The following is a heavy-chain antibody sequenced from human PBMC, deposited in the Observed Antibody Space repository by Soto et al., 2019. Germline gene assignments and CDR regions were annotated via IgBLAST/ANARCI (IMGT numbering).Heavy chain of an antibody. Sequence: QITLKESGPTLVKPTQTLTLTCTFSGFSLSTSGVGVGWIRQPPGKALEWLALIYWDDDKRYSPSLKSRLTITKDTSKNQVVLTMTNMDPVDTATYYCAHRAYGGYAGDGSFDYWGQGTLVTVSS. D-gene: IGHD5-12*01. CDR1: GFSLSTSGVG. V-gene: IGHV2-5*02. CDR2: IYWDDDK. J-gene: IGHJ4*02. CDR3: AHRAYGGYAGDGSFDY.